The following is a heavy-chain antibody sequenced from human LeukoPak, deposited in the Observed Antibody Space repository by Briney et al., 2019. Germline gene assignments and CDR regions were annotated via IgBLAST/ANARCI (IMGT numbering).Heavy chain of an antibody. CDR1: GFTFSNYA. D-gene: IGHD2-21*01. CDR2: ISGGGGSA. Sequence: PGGSLRLSCVASGFTFSNYAMNWVRQAPGKGLEWVSSISGGGGSASYADSVRGRFTISRDNSKNTLYLQMNSLRAEDAAVYYCANDAPYFGGPTLDWGQGTLVTVST. CDR3: ANDAPYFGGPTLD. J-gene: IGHJ4*02. V-gene: IGHV3-23*01.